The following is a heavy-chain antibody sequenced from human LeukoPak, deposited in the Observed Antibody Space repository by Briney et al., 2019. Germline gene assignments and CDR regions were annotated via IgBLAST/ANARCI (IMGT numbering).Heavy chain of an antibody. CDR2: IRGNNGDT. V-gene: IGHV1-18*01. CDR3: ARDSIAARPSAKALDY. Sequence: ASVKVSCKASGYTFSSYGISWVRQAPGQGLEWVGWIRGNNGDTNYAQKFQGRVIMTTDTSTSTAYMELRSLRSDDTAVYYCARDSIAARPSAKALDYWGQGTLVTVSS. D-gene: IGHD6-6*01. J-gene: IGHJ4*02. CDR1: GYTFSSYG.